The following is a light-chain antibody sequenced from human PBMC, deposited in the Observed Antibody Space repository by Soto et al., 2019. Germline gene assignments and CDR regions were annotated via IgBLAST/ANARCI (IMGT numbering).Light chain of an antibody. CDR2: DVN. V-gene: IGLV2-11*01. Sequence: QSVLTQPRSVSGSPGQSVTLSCTGTSSDVGGYHYVSWYQHHPGKAPKIIIYDVNKRPSGVPDRFSGSKSGNTASLTISGLQTEDEADYYCCSYAGSYTLVFGAGTKLTVL. J-gene: IGLJ2*01. CDR3: CSYAGSYTLV. CDR1: SSDVGGYHY.